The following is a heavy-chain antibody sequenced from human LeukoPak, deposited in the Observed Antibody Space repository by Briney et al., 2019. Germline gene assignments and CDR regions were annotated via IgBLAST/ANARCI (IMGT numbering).Heavy chain of an antibody. CDR2: IYSGGST. V-gene: IGHV3-66*01. Sequence: RTGGSLRLSCAASGFTVSSKHMSWVRQAPGKGLEWVSVIYSGGSTYYADSVKGRFTISRGSSKNTLYLQMNSLRAEDTAVYYCARDHSSGWCFDYWGQGTLVTVSS. CDR3: ARDHSSGWCFDY. D-gene: IGHD6-19*01. CDR1: GFTVSSKH. J-gene: IGHJ4*02.